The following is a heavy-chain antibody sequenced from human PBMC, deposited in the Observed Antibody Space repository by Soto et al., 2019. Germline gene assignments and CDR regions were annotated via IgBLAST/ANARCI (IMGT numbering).Heavy chain of an antibody. Sequence: QVQLQESGPGLVRPSGALSVTCAGSGDSISRSHWWSWVRQSPGKGLEWIGEISHRGITNYNPSLKSRVTISGDKSKNQLSLKLTSVTAADTAVYYCARVRYDRSGFDHWGQGTLVSVSS. V-gene: IGHV4-4*02. D-gene: IGHD3-22*01. CDR2: ISHRGIT. CDR3: ARVRYDRSGFDH. J-gene: IGHJ4*02. CDR1: GDSISRSHW.